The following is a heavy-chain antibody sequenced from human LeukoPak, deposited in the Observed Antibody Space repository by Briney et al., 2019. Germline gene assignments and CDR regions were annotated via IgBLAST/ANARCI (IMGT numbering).Heavy chain of an antibody. CDR2: ISYDGSNK. Sequence: GRSLRLSCAASGFTFSSYAMHWVRQAPGKGLEWVAVISYDGSNKYYADSVKGRFTISRDNSKNTLYLQMNSLRAEDAAVYYCARDRRDGYDPPHYYSYGMDVWGQGTTVTVSS. D-gene: IGHD5-12*01. CDR1: GFTFSSYA. V-gene: IGHV3-30*04. CDR3: ARDRRDGYDPPHYYSYGMDV. J-gene: IGHJ6*02.